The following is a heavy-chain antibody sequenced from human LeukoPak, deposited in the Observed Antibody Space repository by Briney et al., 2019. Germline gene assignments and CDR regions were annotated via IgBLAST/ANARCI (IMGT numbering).Heavy chain of an antibody. CDR3: ARDSPGAVASSFDY. D-gene: IGHD6-19*01. V-gene: IGHV3-21*01. Sequence: GGSLRLSCAASGFTFNYYSMNWVRQAPGKGLEWVSSISSTSSYIYYTDSVKGRFTISRDNAKNSLYLQMSSLRAEDTAVYYCARDSPGAVASSFDYWGQGTLVTVSS. CDR1: GFTFNYYS. J-gene: IGHJ4*02. CDR2: ISSTSSYI.